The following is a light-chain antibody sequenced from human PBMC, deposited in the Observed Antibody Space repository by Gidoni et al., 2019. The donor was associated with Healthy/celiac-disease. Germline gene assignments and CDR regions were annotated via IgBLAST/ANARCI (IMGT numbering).Light chain of an antibody. CDR2: GKN. Sequence: SSELTQDPAVSVALGQTVRITCQGDSPRSYYASWYQQKPGKAPVLIIYGKNNRPSGIPDRFSGSKSGNTASLTVTGAQAEDEADYYCSSHESSGNLVFGGGTKLTVL. CDR3: SSHESSGNLV. CDR1: SPRSYY. V-gene: IGLV3-19*01. J-gene: IGLJ3*02.